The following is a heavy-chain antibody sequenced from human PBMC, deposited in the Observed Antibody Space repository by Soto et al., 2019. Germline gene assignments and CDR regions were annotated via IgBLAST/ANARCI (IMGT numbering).Heavy chain of an antibody. V-gene: IGHV3-23*01. J-gene: IGHJ4*02. Sequence: PGGSLRLSCAASGFTFSSYAMSWDRQAPGKGLEWVSAISGSGGSTYYADSVKGRFTISRDNSKNTLYLQMNSLRAEDTAVYYCAKDGRGWVAYFDYWGQGTLVTVSS. CDR1: GFTFSSYA. CDR2: ISGSGGST. D-gene: IGHD5-12*01. CDR3: AKDGRGWVAYFDY.